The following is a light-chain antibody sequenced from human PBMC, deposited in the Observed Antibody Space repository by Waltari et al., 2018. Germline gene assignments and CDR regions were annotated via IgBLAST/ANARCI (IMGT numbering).Light chain of an antibody. Sequence: QSALTQPASVSGSPGQSITISCTGTSRDVGSYNLVSWYQQHPGKAPKVIIYEGDKRPAGVSDRFSGSKSGNTAALTSSGLQAEDEADYYCCSYTGTTTPRLFGGGTKLTVL. CDR3: CSYTGTTTPRL. CDR2: EGD. J-gene: IGLJ3*02. V-gene: IGLV2-23*01. CDR1: SRDVGSYNL.